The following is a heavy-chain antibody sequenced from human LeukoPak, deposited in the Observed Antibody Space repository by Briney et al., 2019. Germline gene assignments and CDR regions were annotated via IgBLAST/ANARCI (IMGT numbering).Heavy chain of an antibody. V-gene: IGHV3-30-3*01. CDR3: AGYPPDTAMVKDYYYGMDV. D-gene: IGHD5-18*01. CDR2: ISYDGSNK. Sequence: GGSLRLSCAASGFTFSSYAMHWVRQAPGKGLEGVAVISYDGSNKYYADSVKGRFTISRDNSKNTLYLQMNSLRAEDTAVYYCAGYPPDTAMVKDYYYGMDVWGQGTTVTVSS. J-gene: IGHJ6*02. CDR1: GFTFSSYA.